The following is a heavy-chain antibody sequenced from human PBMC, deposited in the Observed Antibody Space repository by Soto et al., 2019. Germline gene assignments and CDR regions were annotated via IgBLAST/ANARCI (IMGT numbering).Heavy chain of an antibody. V-gene: IGHV1-2*02. Sequence: QVQLVQSGAEVKKPGASVKVSCKASGYTFTGYYMHWVRQAPGQGLEWMGWINPNSGGTNYAQKFQGGVTMTRDTSISTAYMELSRLRSDDTAVYYCARVYCSSTSCYWDYYGMDVWGQGTTVTVSS. J-gene: IGHJ6*02. CDR1: GYTFTGYY. CDR3: ARVYCSSTSCYWDYYGMDV. D-gene: IGHD2-2*01. CDR2: INPNSGGT.